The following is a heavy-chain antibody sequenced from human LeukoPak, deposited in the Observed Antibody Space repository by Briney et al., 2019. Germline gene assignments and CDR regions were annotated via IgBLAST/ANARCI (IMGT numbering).Heavy chain of an antibody. Sequence: PGGSLRLSCAASGFTFSSYSMNWVRQAPGKGLEWVSSISSSSSYIYYADSVKGRFTISRDYAKNSLYLQMNSLRAEDTAVYYCARDRGYSSSLDYWGQGTLVTVSS. CDR3: ARDRGYSSSLDY. D-gene: IGHD6-13*01. J-gene: IGHJ4*02. CDR2: ISSSSSYI. CDR1: GFTFSSYS. V-gene: IGHV3-21*01.